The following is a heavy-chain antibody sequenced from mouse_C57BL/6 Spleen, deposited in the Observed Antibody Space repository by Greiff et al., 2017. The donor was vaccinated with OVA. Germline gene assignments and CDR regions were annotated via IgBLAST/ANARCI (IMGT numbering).Heavy chain of an antibody. CDR2: IDPSDSDT. D-gene: IGHD2-4*01. V-gene: IGHV1-52*01. Sequence: QVQLQQPGAELVRPGSSVKLSCKASGYTFTSYWMHWVKQRPIQGLEWIGNIDPSDSDTHYNQKFKDKATLTVDKSSSTAYMQLSRLTSEDSAVYNCEKGEGLRRDATDYWGQGTTLTVSS. J-gene: IGHJ2*01. CDR1: GYTFTSYW. CDR3: EKGEGLRRDATDY.